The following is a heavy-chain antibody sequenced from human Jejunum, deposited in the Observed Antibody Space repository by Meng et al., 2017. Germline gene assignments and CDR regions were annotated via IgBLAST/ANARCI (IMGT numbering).Heavy chain of an antibody. CDR3: ARDARPNWFDP. CDR1: GGPFSGYY. V-gene: IGHV4-34*01. D-gene: IGHD2-8*01. J-gene: IGHJ5*02. CDR2: TNHRGST. Sequence: SETLSLTCGIFGGPFSGYYWYWIRQPPGKGLEWIGETNHRGSTNYNPSPMGRVTISVDKPKNQSSLRLSSVTAADTAVYYCARDARPNWFDPWGQGSLVTVSS.